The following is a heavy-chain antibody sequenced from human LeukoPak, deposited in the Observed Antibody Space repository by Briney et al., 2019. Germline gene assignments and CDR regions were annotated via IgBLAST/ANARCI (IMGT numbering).Heavy chain of an antibody. D-gene: IGHD2-2*01. CDR2: IYYSGST. CDR1: GGSISSSNYY. CDR3: ARYCSSNSCPYYNGMDV. J-gene: IGHJ6*02. Sequence: SETLSLTCIVSGGSISSSNYYWGWIRQPPGKGLEWIVNIYYSGSTYYNPSLKSRVTMSVDTSKNQFSLKLSSVTAADTAVYYCARYCSSNSCPYYNGMDVWGQGTTVTVSS. V-gene: IGHV4-39*01.